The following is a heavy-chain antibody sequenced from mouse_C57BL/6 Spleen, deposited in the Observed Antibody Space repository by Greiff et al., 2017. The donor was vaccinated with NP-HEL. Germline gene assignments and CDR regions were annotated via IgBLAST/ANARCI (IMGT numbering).Heavy chain of an antibody. J-gene: IGHJ4*01. V-gene: IGHV1-18*01. Sequence: VQLQQSVPELVKPGASVKISCKASGYTFTDYNMDWVKQSHGKSLEWIGDINPNTGGTIYNQKFKGKATLTVDKSSSTAYMELRSLTSEDTAVYYCARTHYAMDYWGQGTSVTVSS. CDR1: GYTFTDYN. CDR3: ARTHYAMDY. CDR2: INPNTGGT.